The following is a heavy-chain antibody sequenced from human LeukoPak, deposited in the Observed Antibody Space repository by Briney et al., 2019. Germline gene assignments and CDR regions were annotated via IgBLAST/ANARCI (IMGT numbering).Heavy chain of an antibody. CDR3: ARDECSSTSCYGRFDP. J-gene: IGHJ5*02. Sequence: GSLRLSCEGSGFTFSNYWMSWVRQAPGKGLEWIGSIYHSGSTYYNPSLKSRVTISVDTSKNQFTLKLSSVTAADTAVYYCARDECSSTSCYGRFDPWGQGTLVTVSS. CDR1: GFTFSNYW. D-gene: IGHD2-2*01. CDR2: IYHSGST. V-gene: IGHV4-38-2*02.